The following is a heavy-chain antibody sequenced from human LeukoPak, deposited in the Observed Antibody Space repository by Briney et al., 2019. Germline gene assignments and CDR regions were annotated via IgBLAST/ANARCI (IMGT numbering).Heavy chain of an antibody. J-gene: IGHJ6*03. Sequence: GGSLRLSCAASGFAFSSSWMSWVRQAPGKGLEWVANIKQDGSETYYVDSLKGRFTVSRDNAKNSVYLQMNNLRAEDTAVYYCARRAPGYCITTSCPDTYYYYYYMDDWGKGTTVTVSS. V-gene: IGHV3-7*01. D-gene: IGHD2-2*01. CDR2: IKQDGSET. CDR3: ARRAPGYCITTSCPDTYYYYYYMDD. CDR1: GFAFSSSW.